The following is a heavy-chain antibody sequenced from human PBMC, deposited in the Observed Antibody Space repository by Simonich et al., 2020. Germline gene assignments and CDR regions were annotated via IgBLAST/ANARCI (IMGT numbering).Heavy chain of an antibody. Sequence: QVQLVESGGGVVQPGRSLRLSCAASGFTFSSYGMHWVRQAPGKGQEWVAVIWYDGSNKYYAESVKGRFTISRDNSKNTLYLQMNSLRAEDTAVYYCARERAAAGEAFDYWGQGTLVTVSS. V-gene: IGHV3-33*01. CDR2: IWYDGSNK. J-gene: IGHJ4*02. CDR1: GFTFSSYG. D-gene: IGHD6-13*01. CDR3: ARERAAAGEAFDY.